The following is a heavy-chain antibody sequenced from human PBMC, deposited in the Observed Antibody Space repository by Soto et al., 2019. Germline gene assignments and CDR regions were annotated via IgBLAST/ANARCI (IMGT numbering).Heavy chain of an antibody. D-gene: IGHD2-2*02. V-gene: IGHV4-59*01. CDR3: ARVIGYCSSTSCYTPPIFDY. Sequence: SETLSLTCTVSGGSISSYYWSWIRQPPGKGLEWIGYIYYSGSTNYNPSLKSRVTISVDTSKNQFSLKLSSVTAADTAVYYCARVIGYCSSTSCYTPPIFDYWGQGTLVTVYS. J-gene: IGHJ4*02. CDR1: GGSISSYY. CDR2: IYYSGST.